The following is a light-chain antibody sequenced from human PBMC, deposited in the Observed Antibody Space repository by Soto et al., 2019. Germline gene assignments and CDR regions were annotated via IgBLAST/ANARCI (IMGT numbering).Light chain of an antibody. J-gene: IGKJ2*01. CDR3: QQYDSSLST. V-gene: IGKV3-20*01. CDR1: QSVSSSY. Sequence: EAVLTQSPGTLSLSPGERATLSCRASQSVSSSYLAWYQQKPGQAPRLLIYGASSRATGIPDRFSGSGSGTDFTLTISRLEPEDFAVYYCQQYDSSLSTFGQGTKLEIK. CDR2: GAS.